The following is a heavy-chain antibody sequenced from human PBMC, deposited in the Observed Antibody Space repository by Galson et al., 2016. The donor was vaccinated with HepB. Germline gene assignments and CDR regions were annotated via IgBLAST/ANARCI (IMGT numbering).Heavy chain of an antibody. CDR3: ARAPLEMATIQRGYFDY. CDR2: ISFDGSNK. J-gene: IGHJ4*02. V-gene: IGHV3-30-3*01. D-gene: IGHD5-24*01. CDR1: GFTFSDHY. Sequence: SLRLSCAASGFTFSDHYMDWVRQAPGKGLEWVAVISFDGSNKYYADSVKGRFTISRDNSKNTLYLQMNSLRAEDTAVYYCARAPLEMATIQRGYFDYWGQGTLVTVSS.